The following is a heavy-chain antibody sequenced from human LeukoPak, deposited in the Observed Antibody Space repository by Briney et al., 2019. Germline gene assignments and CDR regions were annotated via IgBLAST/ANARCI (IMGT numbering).Heavy chain of an antibody. CDR2: ISGTGAGT. CDR1: GFTFSSYA. CDR3: AKRLSYNFDY. J-gene: IGHJ4*02. V-gene: IGHV3-23*01. Sequence: GGSLRLSCAASGFTFSSYAMTWVRQFPGKGLEWVSAISGTGAGTRYADSVKGRFTISRDNSKNTLYLQMNSLRAEDTAVYYCAKRLSYNFDYWGQGTLVTVSS. D-gene: IGHD2-2*01.